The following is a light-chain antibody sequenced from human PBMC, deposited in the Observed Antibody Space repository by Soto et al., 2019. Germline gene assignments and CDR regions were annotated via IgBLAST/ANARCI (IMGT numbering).Light chain of an antibody. CDR3: SAYTSRSTLV. CDR1: SRDIGAYNL. J-gene: IGLJ2*01. V-gene: IGLV2-14*01. Sequence: QSALTQPRSVSGSPGQSITISCSGTSRDIGAYNLVSWYQQLPGKAPKLLIYEVRSRPSGISYRFSGSKSGTTASLTISSLLPEDEADYYCSAYTSRSTLVFGGGTKVTVL. CDR2: EVR.